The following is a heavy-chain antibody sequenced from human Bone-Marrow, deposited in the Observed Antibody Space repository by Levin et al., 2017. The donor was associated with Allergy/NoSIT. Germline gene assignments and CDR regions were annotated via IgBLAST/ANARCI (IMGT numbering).Heavy chain of an antibody. CDR2: ISGSGGST. CDR1: GFTFTSFA. J-gene: IGHJ6*02. Sequence: GGSLRLSCAASGFTFTSFAMTWVRQAPGKGLEWVSTISGSGGSTYYADSVKGRFTVSRDNSNFMLYLQMSSLRAEDTAVYYCAKDTRGSSSWGNYYNYGMDVWGQGTTVTVSS. V-gene: IGHV3-23*01. D-gene: IGHD6-13*01. CDR3: AKDTRGSSSWGNYYNYGMDV.